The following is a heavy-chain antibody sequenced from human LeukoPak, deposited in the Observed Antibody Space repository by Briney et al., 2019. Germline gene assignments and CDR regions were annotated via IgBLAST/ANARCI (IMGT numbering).Heavy chain of an antibody. CDR1: GCSFSTYY. CDR3: ARSPVASYFDY. CDR2: LYYSGST. V-gene: IGHV4-59*01. D-gene: IGHD5-12*01. J-gene: IGHJ4*02. Sequence: SETLSLTCIVSGCSFSTYYWSWIRQPPGKGLEWIGYLYYSGSTYYNPSLKSRVTISADTSKNQFSLSLSSVTAADTAVYYCARSPVASYFDYWGQGTLVTVSS.